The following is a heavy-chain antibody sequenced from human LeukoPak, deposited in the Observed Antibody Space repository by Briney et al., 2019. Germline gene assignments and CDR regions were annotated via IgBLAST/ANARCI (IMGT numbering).Heavy chain of an antibody. D-gene: IGHD2-2*01. V-gene: IGHV3-33*08. J-gene: IGHJ6*02. CDR1: GFTFSNYG. Sequence: PGRSLRLSCAASGFTFSNYGMHWVRQAPGKGLEWVAVIRYYGCNKYYADSVKGRFTVYRDNSKNTLYLPMNSLKADDTAVYYCSRYCSSATCYGQTPYYYYYGMDVWGQGTAVTVSS. CDR2: IRYYGCNK. CDR3: SRYCSSATCYGQTPYYYYYGMDV.